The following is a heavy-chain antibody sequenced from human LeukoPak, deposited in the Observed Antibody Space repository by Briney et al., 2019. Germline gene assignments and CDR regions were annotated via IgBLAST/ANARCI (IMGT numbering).Heavy chain of an antibody. V-gene: IGHV4-34*01. J-gene: IGHJ6*02. CDR1: GESFSGYY. CDR3: ARGNNITGMDV. D-gene: IGHD1-20*01. Sequence: PSDSLSLTCAVYGESFSGYYTSWIRKPPGKGLEWIGEINHSGSTNYNPSLKSRVTISVDTSKNQFSLKLSSVTAADTAVYYCARGNNITGMDVWGQGTTVTVSS. CDR2: INHSGST.